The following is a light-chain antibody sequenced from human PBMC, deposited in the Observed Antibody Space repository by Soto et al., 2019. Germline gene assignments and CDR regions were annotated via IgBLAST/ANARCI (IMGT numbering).Light chain of an antibody. CDR3: QQYNNWPLP. J-gene: IGKJ4*01. CDR1: QTVRNN. Sequence: EVVLTQSPGTLSLSPGERATLSCRASQTVRNNYLAWYQQKPGQAPRLLIYGASTRATGIPARFSGSGSGTEFTLTISSLQSEDFAVYYCQQYNNWPLPFGGGTKVAIK. CDR2: GAS. V-gene: IGKV3-15*01.